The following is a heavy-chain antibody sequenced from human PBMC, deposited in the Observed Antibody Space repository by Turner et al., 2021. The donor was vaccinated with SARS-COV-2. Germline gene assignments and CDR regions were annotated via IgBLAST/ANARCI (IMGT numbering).Heavy chain of an antibody. V-gene: IGHV3-23*01. D-gene: IGHD3-10*01. CDR1: GFTFSSYA. CDR3: ARGPHPRGFDY. J-gene: IGHJ4*02. Sequence: VQLLESGGGLVQPGGSLRLSCAASGFTFSSYAMSWLRQAPGRGLEWVSAISGSGGSTVYADSVKGRFTISRDDSKNTLYLQMNSLRAEDTAVYYCARGPHPRGFDYWGQGTLVTVSS. CDR2: ISGSGGST.